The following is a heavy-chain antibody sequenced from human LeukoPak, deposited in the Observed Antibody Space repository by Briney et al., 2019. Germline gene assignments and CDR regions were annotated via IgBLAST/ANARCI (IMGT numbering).Heavy chain of an antibody. CDR3: ARHGTSSYYYYAMDV. CDR1: GGSISSYY. V-gene: IGHV4-59*08. Sequence: PSETLSLTCTVSGGSISSYYWSWIRQSPGKGLEWIGYMYYSGSTNYNPSLRSRVIISVDTSKNQFFLKLSSVTAADTAVYYCARHGTSSYYYYAMDVWGQGTTVTVSS. J-gene: IGHJ6*02. CDR2: MYYSGST. D-gene: IGHD1-1*01.